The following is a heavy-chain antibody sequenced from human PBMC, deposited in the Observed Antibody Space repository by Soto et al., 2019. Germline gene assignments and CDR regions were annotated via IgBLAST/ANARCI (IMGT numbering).Heavy chain of an antibody. Sequence: ASVKVSCKASGYTFTSYAMHWVRQAPGQRLEWMGWINAGNGNTKYSQKFQGRVTITRDTSASTAYMELSSLRSEDTAVYYCGRGGVYYYGDAYGGRGPLVTFSS. D-gene: IGHD3-10*01. V-gene: IGHV1-3*01. CDR3: GRGGVYYYGDAY. CDR1: GYTFTSYA. J-gene: IGHJ4*02. CDR2: INAGNGNT.